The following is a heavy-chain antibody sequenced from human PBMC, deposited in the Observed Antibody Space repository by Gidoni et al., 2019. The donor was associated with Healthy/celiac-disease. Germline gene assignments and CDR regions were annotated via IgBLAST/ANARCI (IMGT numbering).Heavy chain of an antibody. CDR1: GGTFSSYA. V-gene: IGHV1-69*01. CDR2: IIPIFGTA. D-gene: IGHD3-22*01. CDR3: ARDGARCDSSGCPFDY. Sequence: QVQLVQSGAEVKKPGSSVTVSCKASGGTFSSYAISWVRQAPGQGLEWMGGIIPIFGTANYAQKFQGRVTITADESTSTAYMELSSLRSEDTAVYYCARDGARCDSSGCPFDYWGQGTLVTVSS. J-gene: IGHJ4*02.